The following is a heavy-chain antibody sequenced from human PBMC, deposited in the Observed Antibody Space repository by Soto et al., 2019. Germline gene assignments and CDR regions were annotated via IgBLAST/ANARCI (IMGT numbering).Heavy chain of an antibody. V-gene: IGHV3-74*01. D-gene: IGHD3-3*01. CDR2: INSDGSST. Sequence: PRGSLRLSCAASGFTFSSYWMHWVRQAPGKGLVWVSRINSDGSSTSYADSVKGRFTISRDNAKNTLYLQMNSLRAEDTAVYYCARGGPGITIFGVVHWFDPWGQGTLVTVSS. CDR3: ARGGPGITIFGVVHWFDP. J-gene: IGHJ5*02. CDR1: GFTFSSYW.